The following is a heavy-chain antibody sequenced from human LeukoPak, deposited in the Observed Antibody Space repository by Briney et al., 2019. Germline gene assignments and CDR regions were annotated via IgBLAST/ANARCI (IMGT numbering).Heavy chain of an antibody. D-gene: IGHD6-19*01. CDR2: IYYSGST. CDR1: GGSTSGYY. V-gene: IGHV4-59*01. Sequence: PSETLSLTCNVSGGSTSGYYWSWIRQPPGKGLEWIGDIYYSGSTNYNPSLKSRVTISVDTSKNQFSLKLSSMTAADTAVYFCARGWDGIAVAGSFDYWGQGTLVTVSS. CDR3: ARGWDGIAVAGSFDY. J-gene: IGHJ4*02.